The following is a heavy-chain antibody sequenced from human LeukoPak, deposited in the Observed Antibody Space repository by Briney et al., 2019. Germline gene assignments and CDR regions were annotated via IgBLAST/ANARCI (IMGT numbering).Heavy chain of an antibody. CDR3: AGGVSIAVAGSFFDY. D-gene: IGHD6-19*01. CDR1: GGSFSGYY. CDR2: INHSGST. Sequence: SETLSLTCAVYGGSFSGYYRSWIRQPPGKGLEWIGEINHSGSTNYNPSLKSRVTISVDTSKNQFSLKLSSVTAADTAVYYCAGGVSIAVAGSFFDYWGQGTLVTVSS. V-gene: IGHV4-34*01. J-gene: IGHJ4*02.